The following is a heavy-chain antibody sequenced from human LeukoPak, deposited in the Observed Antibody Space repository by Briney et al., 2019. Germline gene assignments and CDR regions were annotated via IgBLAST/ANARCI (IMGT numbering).Heavy chain of an antibody. CDR3: ARQSTPYSPFDY. CDR2: IYTSGST. J-gene: IGHJ4*02. CDR1: GGSISSYY. D-gene: IGHD2-15*01. V-gene: IGHV4-4*09. Sequence: SETLSLTCTVSGGSISSYYWSWIRQPPGKGLEWIGYIYTSGSTNYNPSLKSRVTISVDTSKNQLSLKLSAVTAADTAVYYCARQSTPYSPFDYWGQGTLVTVSS.